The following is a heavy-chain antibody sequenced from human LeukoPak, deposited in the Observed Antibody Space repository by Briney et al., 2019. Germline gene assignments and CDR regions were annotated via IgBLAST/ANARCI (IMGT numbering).Heavy chain of an antibody. D-gene: IGHD6-19*01. Sequence: PSETLSLTCTVSGDSISSSTYYWGWIRRPPGKGLEWIGSIYYNGRTYYSPSLKSRVTISIDTSNQFSLRLDSMTAADTAVYYCVRDPKSAVAADWFDPWGQGTLVTVSS. CDR1: GDSISSSTYY. V-gene: IGHV4-39*07. CDR3: VRDPKSAVAADWFDP. CDR2: IYYNGRT. J-gene: IGHJ5*02.